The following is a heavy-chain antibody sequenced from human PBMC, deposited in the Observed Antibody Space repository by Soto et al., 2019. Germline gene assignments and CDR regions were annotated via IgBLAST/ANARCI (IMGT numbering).Heavy chain of an antibody. CDR1: GFTFSDYA. V-gene: IGHV3-23*01. CDR2: ISGSGSNT. J-gene: IGHJ4*02. Sequence: EVQLLESGGGLVQPGGSLRLSCAASGFTFSDYAMSWVRQAPGKGLEWVSTISGSGSNTYYADSVKGRFTISRDNSQNTRYLQMNSRRAEDTAVYYCAKERTGKVDYWGQGTLVTVSS. CDR3: AKERTGKVDY.